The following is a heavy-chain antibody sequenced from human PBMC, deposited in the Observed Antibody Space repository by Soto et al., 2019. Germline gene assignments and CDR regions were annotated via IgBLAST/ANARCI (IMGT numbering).Heavy chain of an antibody. CDR3: AREAAGPHMIEYYYYGMDV. D-gene: IGHD6-13*01. V-gene: IGHV6-1*01. Sequence: KQSQTLSLTCAISGDSVSSNSAAWNWIRQSPSRGLEWLGRTYYRSKWYNDYAVSVKSRITINPDTSKNQFSLQLNSVTPEDTAVYYCAREAAGPHMIEYYYYGMDVWGQGTTVTVSS. J-gene: IGHJ6*02. CDR2: TYYRSKWYN. CDR1: GDSVSSNSAA.